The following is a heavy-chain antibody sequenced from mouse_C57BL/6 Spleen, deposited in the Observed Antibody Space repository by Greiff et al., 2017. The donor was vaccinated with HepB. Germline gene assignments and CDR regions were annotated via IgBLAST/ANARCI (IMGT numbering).Heavy chain of an antibody. CDR2: IDPETGGT. CDR1: GYTFTDYE. V-gene: IGHV1-15*01. D-gene: IGHD2-1*01. J-gene: IGHJ2*01. Sequence: VQLQQSGAELVRPGASVTLSCKASGYTFTDYEMHWVKQTPVHGLEWIGAIDPETGGTAYNQKFKGKAILTADKSSSTAYMELRSLTSEDSAVYYCTSRYGNYLFDYWGQGTTLTVSS. CDR3: TSRYGNYLFDY.